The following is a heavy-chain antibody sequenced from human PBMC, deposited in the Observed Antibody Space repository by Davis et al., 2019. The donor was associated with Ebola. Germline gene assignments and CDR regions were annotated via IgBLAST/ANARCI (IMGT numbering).Heavy chain of an antibody. CDR2: ISSSGSTI. CDR3: VRAGSSTWRDFDY. Sequence: GESLKISCAASGFTFSSYEMNWVRQAPGKGLEWVSYISSSGSTIYYADSVKGRFTISRDNAKNSLYLQMNSLKSEDTAVYYCVRAGSSTWRDFDYWGQGTLVTVSS. V-gene: IGHV3-48*03. D-gene: IGHD6-13*01. J-gene: IGHJ4*02. CDR1: GFTFSSYE.